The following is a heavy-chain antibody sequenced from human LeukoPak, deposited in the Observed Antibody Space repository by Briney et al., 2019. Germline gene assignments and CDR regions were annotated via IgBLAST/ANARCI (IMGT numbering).Heavy chain of an antibody. CDR1: GFTSTTYN. Sequence: GGSLRLSCAASGFTSTTYNMNWVRQAPGKGLEWVSYISSSGGTIYYADSVKGRFTISRDSAKNSLYLQMNSLRDEDTAVYYCARDFYGDWAFDIWGQGTMVTASS. J-gene: IGHJ3*02. CDR2: ISSSGGTI. CDR3: ARDFYGDWAFDI. D-gene: IGHD4-17*01. V-gene: IGHV3-48*02.